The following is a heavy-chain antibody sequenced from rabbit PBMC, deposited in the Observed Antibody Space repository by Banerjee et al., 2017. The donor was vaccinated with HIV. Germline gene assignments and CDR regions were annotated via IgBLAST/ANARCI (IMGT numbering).Heavy chain of an antibody. V-gene: IGHV1S40*01. CDR1: GFSFSSGYD. J-gene: IGHJ4*01. D-gene: IGHD1-1*01. CDR2: IHAGGSGTT. Sequence: QSLEESGGDLVKPGASLTLTCTASGFSFSSGYDMCWVRQAPGKGLEWVACIHAGGSGTTDYASWAKGRFTISKTSSTTVTLQLNSLTVADTATYFCARDNASGGYFLNLWGPGTLVTVS. CDR3: ARDNASGGYFLNL.